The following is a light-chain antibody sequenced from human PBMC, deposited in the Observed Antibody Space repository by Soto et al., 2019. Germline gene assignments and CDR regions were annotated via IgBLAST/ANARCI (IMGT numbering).Light chain of an antibody. CDR3: SSFASGSTLYV. Sequence: QSALTQPASVSGSPGQLITISCTGSSSDVGRYNYVSWYQHHPGKAPKLMIYEVSNRPSGVSNRFSGSKSGNTASLTISGLQAEDEADYHCSSFASGSTLYVFGTGTKVTVL. CDR2: EVS. J-gene: IGLJ1*01. V-gene: IGLV2-14*01. CDR1: SSDVGRYNY.